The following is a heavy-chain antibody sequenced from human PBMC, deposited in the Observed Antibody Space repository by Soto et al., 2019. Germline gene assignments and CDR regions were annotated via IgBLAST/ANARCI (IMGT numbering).Heavy chain of an antibody. V-gene: IGHV3-30-3*01. J-gene: IGHJ4*02. CDR3: ARGQPLGYCSGGSCKTFDY. CDR2: ISYDGSNK. D-gene: IGHD2-15*01. Sequence: AGGSLRLSCAASGFTSSSYAMHWVRQAPGKGLEWVAVISYDGSNKYYADSVKGRFTISRDNSKNTLYLQMNSLRAEDTAVYYCARGQPLGYCSGGSCKTFDYWGQGTLVTVSS. CDR1: GFTSSSYA.